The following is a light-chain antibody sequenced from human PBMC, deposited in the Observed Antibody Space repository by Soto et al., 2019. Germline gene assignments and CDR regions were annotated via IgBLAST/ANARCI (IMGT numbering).Light chain of an antibody. CDR3: QQRSNWWT. CDR2: DAS. V-gene: IGKV3-11*01. CDR1: QSVSSY. Sequence: IVFTQSPATLSFSPGQRPTLSCRASQSVSSYLAWYKKKPGQAPRLLIYDASNRATGIPARFSGSGSGTDFTLTISRLETEDFAVYYCQQRSNWWTFGQGTKVDIK. J-gene: IGKJ1*01.